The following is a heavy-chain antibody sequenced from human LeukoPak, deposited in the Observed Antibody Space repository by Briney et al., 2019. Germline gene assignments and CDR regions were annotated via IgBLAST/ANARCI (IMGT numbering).Heavy chain of an antibody. CDR3: ATPFGVVPAASDAFDI. Sequence: PGGSLRLSCAASGFTFSRYSMNWVRQAPGKGLEWVSSSSSSSSSSYRCYADSLKGRFTISRDNSKNTLYLQMNSLRAEDTAVYYCATPFGVVPAASDAFDIWGQGTMVTVSS. J-gene: IGHJ3*02. CDR2: SSSSSSSSYR. CDR1: GFTFSRYS. D-gene: IGHD2-2*01. V-gene: IGHV3-21*01.